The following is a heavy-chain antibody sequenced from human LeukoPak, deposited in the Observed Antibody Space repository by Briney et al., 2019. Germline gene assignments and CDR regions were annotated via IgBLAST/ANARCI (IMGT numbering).Heavy chain of an antibody. J-gene: IGHJ1*01. CDR3: ARGNFDIVVVTAIPDRAEYFQH. CDR2: INPSGGST. CDR1: GYTFTSYY. Sequence: ASVKVSCKASGYTFTSYYMHWVRQAPGQELEWMGIINPSGGSTSYAQKFQGRVTMTRDTSTSTVYMELSSLRSEDTAVYYCARGNFDIVVVTAIPDRAEYFQHWGQGTLVTVSS. D-gene: IGHD2-21*02. V-gene: IGHV1-46*01.